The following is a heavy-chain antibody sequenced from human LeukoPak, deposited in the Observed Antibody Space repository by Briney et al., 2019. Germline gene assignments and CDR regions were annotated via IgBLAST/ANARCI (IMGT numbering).Heavy chain of an antibody. CDR2: ISGSGGST. Sequence: AGSLRLSCAASGFTFSNHAMSWVRQAPGKGLEWVSGISGSGGSTYYADSVRGRFTISRDNSKNTVYLQMNSLRAEDTAVYYCAKRYYSDSSGYLGSLNYWGQGILVTVSS. D-gene: IGHD3-22*01. CDR1: GFTFSNHA. J-gene: IGHJ4*02. CDR3: AKRYYSDSSGYLGSLNY. V-gene: IGHV3-23*01.